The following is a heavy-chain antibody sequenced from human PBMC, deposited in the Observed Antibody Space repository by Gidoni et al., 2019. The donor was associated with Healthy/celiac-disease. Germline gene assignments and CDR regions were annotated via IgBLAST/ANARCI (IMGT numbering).Heavy chain of an antibody. D-gene: IGHD4-17*01. CDR1: GFTFSSYA. V-gene: IGHV3-23*01. CDR2: ISGSGGST. J-gene: IGHJ4*02. Sequence: EVQLLESGGGLVQPGGSRRLSCAASGFTFSSYAMSWVRQAPGKGLEWVSAISGSGGSTYYADSVKGRFTISRDNSKNTLYLQMNSLRAEDTAVYYCAKDPYGGNSFDYWGQGTLVTVSS. CDR3: AKDPYGGNSFDY.